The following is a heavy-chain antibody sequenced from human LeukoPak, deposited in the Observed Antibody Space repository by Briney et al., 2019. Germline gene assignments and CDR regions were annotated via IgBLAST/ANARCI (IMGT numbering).Heavy chain of an antibody. CDR2: IRTRAYSETT. CDR3: SRNSGTLTGWPFDI. J-gene: IGHJ3*02. Sequence: GGSLRLSCTASGFMFRDHAMSWFRQAPGKGPEWVGFIRTRAYSETTEHAVSVKGRFSISRDDSNDIAYLQMNSLKTEDTAVYYCSRNSGTLTGWPFDIWGQGTMVTVSS. CDR1: GFMFRDHA. D-gene: IGHD5-12*01. V-gene: IGHV3-49*03.